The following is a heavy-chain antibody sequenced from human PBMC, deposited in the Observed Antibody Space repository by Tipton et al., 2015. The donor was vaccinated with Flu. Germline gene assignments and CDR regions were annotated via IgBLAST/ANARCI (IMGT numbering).Heavy chain of an antibody. V-gene: IGHV4-38-2*01. CDR2: IYTSGST. D-gene: IGHD2-15*01. Sequence: TLSLTCVVSGYPISSGYYWGWIRQPPGKGLEWIGRIYTSGSTNYNPSLKSRVTMSVDTSKNQFSLKLSSVTAADTAVYYCASLPYCSGGSCSYAFDIWGQGTMVTVSS. CDR1: GYPISSGYY. CDR3: ASLPYCSGGSCSYAFDI. J-gene: IGHJ3*02.